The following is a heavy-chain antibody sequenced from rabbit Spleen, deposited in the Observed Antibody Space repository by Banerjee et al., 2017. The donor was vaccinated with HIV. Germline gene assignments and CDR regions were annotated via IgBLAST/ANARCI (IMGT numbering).Heavy chain of an antibody. Sequence: QQLEESGGGLVKPGAFLTLTCKASGFSFSGNHYMCWVRQAPGKGLEWIACIDIGSGSTGYASFANWAKGRFTISKTSWATVILQMTSLTAATTSSYFCARDLAGAIGWDFNLWGQGTLVTVS. J-gene: IGHJ4*01. CDR1: GFSFSGNHY. CDR2: IDIGSGSTGYA. CDR3: ARDLAGAIGWDFNL. D-gene: IGHD4-1*01. V-gene: IGHV1S40*01.